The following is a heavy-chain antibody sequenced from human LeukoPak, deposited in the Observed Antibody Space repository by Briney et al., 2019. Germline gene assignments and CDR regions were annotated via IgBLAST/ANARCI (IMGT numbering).Heavy chain of an antibody. J-gene: IGHJ4*02. D-gene: IGHD3-3*01. V-gene: IGHV3-7*01. CDR3: ARVGYDFWSGYPWYFDY. CDR2: IKQDGSEK. Sequence: TGGSLRLSCAASGFTFSSYWMSWVRQAPGKGLEWVANIKQDGSEKYYVDSVKGRFTISRDNAKNSLYLQMNSLRAEGTAMYYCARVGYDFWSGYPWYFDYWGQGTLVTVSS. CDR1: GFTFSSYW.